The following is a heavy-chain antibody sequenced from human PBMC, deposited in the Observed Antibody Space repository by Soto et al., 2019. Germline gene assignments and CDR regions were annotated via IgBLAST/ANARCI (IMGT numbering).Heavy chain of an antibody. J-gene: IGHJ6*02. Sequence: QMYLVQSGAEVKKPGSSVKVSCKASGGSFTYTLSWVRQAPGQGLEWMGGIIPIFGTTNYAQKFQDRVTITADESTKTAYMELNTLTSEDTAVYYCARLHSHGTYGMDVWGQGTTVTVSS. V-gene: IGHV1-69*01. CDR3: ARLHSHGTYGMDV. D-gene: IGHD5-18*01. CDR1: GGSFTYT. CDR2: IIPIFGTT.